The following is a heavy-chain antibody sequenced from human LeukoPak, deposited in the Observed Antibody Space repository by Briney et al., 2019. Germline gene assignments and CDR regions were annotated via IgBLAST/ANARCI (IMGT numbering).Heavy chain of an antibody. D-gene: IGHD6-19*01. CDR2: IYYSGST. CDR3: ARETYSSGWYWFDP. V-gene: IGHV4-61*01. Sequence: SETLSLTCTVSGGSVSSGSYYWSWIRQPPGKGLEWIGYIYYSGSTNYNPSLKSRVTISVDTSKNQFSLKLSSVTAVDTAVYYCARETYSSGWYWFDPWGQGTLVTVSS. J-gene: IGHJ5*02. CDR1: GGSVSSGSYY.